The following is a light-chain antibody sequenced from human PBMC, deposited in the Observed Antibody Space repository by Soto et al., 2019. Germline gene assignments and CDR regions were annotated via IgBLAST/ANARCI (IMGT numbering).Light chain of an antibody. V-gene: IGKV3D-15*01. CDR1: QSVSSRY. CDR2: GAS. CDR3: QQYNNWPPVT. Sequence: LTQSPGTLSFSPGERATLSCRASQSVSSRYLAWYQKKPGQAPRLLIYGASSRATGIPARFSGSGSWTELTLTISSLQSEDFAVYYCQQYNNWPPVTFGQGTKVDIK. J-gene: IGKJ1*01.